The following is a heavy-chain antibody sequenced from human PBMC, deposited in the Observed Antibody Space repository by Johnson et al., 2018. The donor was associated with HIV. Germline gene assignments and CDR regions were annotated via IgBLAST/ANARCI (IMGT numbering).Heavy chain of an antibody. CDR1: GFTFTDYY. D-gene: IGHD6-19*01. J-gene: IGHJ3*02. CDR2: ISSSGSTI. Sequence: QVQLVESGGGLVQPGGSLRLSCAASGFTFTDYYMSWIRQAPGKGLEWVSYISSSGSTIFYADSVKGRFTISRDNAKNSLYLQMNSLRAEDTAVYYCGRIPGSGWEHYAFDIWGPGTMVPVSS. V-gene: IGHV3-11*04. CDR3: GRIPGSGWEHYAFDI.